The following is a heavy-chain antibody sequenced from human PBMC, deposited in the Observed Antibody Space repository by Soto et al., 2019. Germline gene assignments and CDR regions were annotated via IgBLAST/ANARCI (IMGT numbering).Heavy chain of an antibody. V-gene: IGHV3-21*01. CDR2: ISSVSTYI. CDR1: GFTFGSHS. D-gene: IGHD2-15*01. CDR3: ARGGLVLVVASTRPLSY. J-gene: IGHJ4*01. Sequence: EVQLVESGGGLVKPGGSLRLSCADSGFTFGSHSMFWVRQAPGKGLEWVSSISSVSTYIFYADSVKGRFAISRDNAKNSLYLQMDSLRAEDTAVYYCARGGLVLVVASTRPLSYWAHGTLVTVSS.